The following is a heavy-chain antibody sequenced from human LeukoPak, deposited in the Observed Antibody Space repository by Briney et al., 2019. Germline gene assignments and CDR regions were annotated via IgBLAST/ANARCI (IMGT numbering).Heavy chain of an antibody. CDR3: AREDSSGYRPHYWYFDL. V-gene: IGHV1-46*01. D-gene: IGHD3-22*01. CDR2: INPSGGST. J-gene: IGHJ2*01. Sequence: GASVKVSCKASGYTFTSYYMHWVRQAPGQGLEWMGIINPSGGSTSYAQKFQGRVTMTRDTSTSTVYMELSSLRSEDTAVYYCAREDSSGYRPHYWYFDLWGRGTLVTVSS. CDR1: GYTFTSYY.